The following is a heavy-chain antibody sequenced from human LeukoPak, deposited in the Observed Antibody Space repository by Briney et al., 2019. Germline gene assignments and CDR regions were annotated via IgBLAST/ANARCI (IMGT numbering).Heavy chain of an antibody. V-gene: IGHV3-74*01. J-gene: IGHJ4*02. CDR3: ARGGTLWFGELFPFDY. CDR2: INSDGSST. CDR1: GFTFSSYW. D-gene: IGHD3-10*01. Sequence: PGGSLRLSCAASGFTFSSYWMHCVRQAPGKGLVWVSLINSDGSSTSYADSVKGRFTISRDNAKNTLYLQMNSLRAEDTAVYYCARGGTLWFGELFPFDYWGQGTLVTVSS.